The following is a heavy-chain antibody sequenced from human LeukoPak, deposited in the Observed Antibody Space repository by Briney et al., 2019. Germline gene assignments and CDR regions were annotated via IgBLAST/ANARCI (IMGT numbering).Heavy chain of an antibody. CDR3: AKARIPQ. CDR2: ISYDGSNK. Sequence: GGSLRLSCAASGFTFSSYAMHWVRQAPGKGLEWVAVISYDGSNKYYADSVKGRFTTSRDNSKNTLYLHMNSLRAEDTAVYYCAKARIPQWGQGTLVTVSS. J-gene: IGHJ4*02. CDR1: GFTFSSYA. V-gene: IGHV3-30*04.